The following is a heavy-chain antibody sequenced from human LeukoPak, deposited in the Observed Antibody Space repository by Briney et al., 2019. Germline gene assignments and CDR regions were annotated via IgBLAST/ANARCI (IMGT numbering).Heavy chain of an antibody. V-gene: IGHV4-38-2*01. Sequence: SETLSLTCGVSGSSISSGNYWGWIRPPPGQGLEWIGTIYHSGNTYYNPSLKSRVTLSVDTSKNQVSLNLNSVTAADTAVYFCARGGFCSGPTCYSLWFWGPGTLVTVSS. CDR2: IYHSGNT. D-gene: IGHD2-15*01. CDR1: GSSISSGNY. CDR3: ARGGFCSGPTCYSLWF. J-gene: IGHJ4*02.